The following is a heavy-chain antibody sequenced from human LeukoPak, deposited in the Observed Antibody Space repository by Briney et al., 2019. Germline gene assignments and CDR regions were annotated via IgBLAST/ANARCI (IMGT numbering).Heavy chain of an antibody. J-gene: IGHJ4*02. V-gene: IGHV3-21*04. CDR3: AKDERNWNYNLASQTYD. CDR2: ISSSSSYI. Sequence: PGGSLRLSCAASGFTFSSYSMNWVRQAPGKGPEWVSSISSSSSYIYYADSVKGRFTISRDNAKNSLYLQMSSLRAEDTAVYYCAKDERNWNYNLASQTYDWGQGTLVTVSS. CDR1: GFTFSSYS. D-gene: IGHD1-7*01.